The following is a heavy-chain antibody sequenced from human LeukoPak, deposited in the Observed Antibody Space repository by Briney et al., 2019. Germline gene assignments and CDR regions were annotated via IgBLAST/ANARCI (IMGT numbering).Heavy chain of an antibody. CDR3: AKDIRGYSYDYAIDY. V-gene: IGHV3-9*01. CDR2: ISWNSGSI. CDR1: GFTFDDYA. J-gene: IGHJ4*02. Sequence: GGSLRLSCAASGFTFDDYAMHWVRQAPGKGLEWVSGISWNSGSIGYADSVKGRFTISRDNAKNSLYLQMNSLRAEDTALYYCAKDIRGYSYDYAIDYWGQGTLVTVSS. D-gene: IGHD5-18*01.